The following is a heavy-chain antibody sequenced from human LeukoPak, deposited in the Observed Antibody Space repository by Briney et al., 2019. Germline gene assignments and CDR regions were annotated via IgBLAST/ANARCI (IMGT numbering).Heavy chain of an antibody. CDR2: IKQDGSEK. J-gene: IGHJ4*02. D-gene: IGHD3-22*01. Sequence: GGSLRLSCAASGFTFSSYWMSWVRQAPGKGLEWVANIKQDGSEKYYVDSVKGRFTISRDNSKNTLYLQMNSLRAEDTAVYYCAKADYYDSSGPEINWGQGTLVTVSS. CDR1: GFTFSSYW. V-gene: IGHV3-7*01. CDR3: AKADYYDSSGPEIN.